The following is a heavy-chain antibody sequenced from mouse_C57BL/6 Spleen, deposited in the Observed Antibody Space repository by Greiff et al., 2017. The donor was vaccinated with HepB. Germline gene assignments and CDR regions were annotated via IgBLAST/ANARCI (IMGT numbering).Heavy chain of an antibody. Sequence: EVQLVESGPGLVKPSQSLSLTCSVTGYSITSGYYWNWIRQFPGNKLEWMGYISYDGSNNYNPSLKNRISITRDTSKNQFFLKLNSVTTEDTATYYCAREEPRGYAMDYWGQGTSVTVSS. J-gene: IGHJ4*01. CDR2: ISYDGSN. CDR3: AREEPRGYAMDY. D-gene: IGHD3-3*01. CDR1: GYSITSGYY. V-gene: IGHV3-6*01.